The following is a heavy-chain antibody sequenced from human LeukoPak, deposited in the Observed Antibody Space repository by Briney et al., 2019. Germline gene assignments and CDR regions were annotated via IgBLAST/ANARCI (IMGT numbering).Heavy chain of an antibody. D-gene: IGHD1-20*01. J-gene: IGHJ6*03. CDR3: ARDRFGITGTTWYYYYMDV. CDR2: ISSSGSTI. CDR1: GFTFSSYE. V-gene: IGHV3-48*03. Sequence: PGGSLRLSCAASGFTFSSYEMNWVRQAPGKGLEWVSYISSSGSTIYYADSVKGRFTISRDNAKNSLYLQMNSLRAEDTAVYYCARDRFGITGTTWYYYYMDVWGKGTTVTVSS.